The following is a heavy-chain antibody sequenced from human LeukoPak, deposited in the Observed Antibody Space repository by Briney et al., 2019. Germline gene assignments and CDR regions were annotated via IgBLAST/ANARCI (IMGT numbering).Heavy chain of an antibody. CDR2: TSGSGDIR. Sequence: PGGSLRLSCAASGFTFKKYAMTWVRQAPGKGLEWVSRTSGSGDIRLYADSVKGRFTISRTNSENRLYLQMNSLRADDSGVYYCANYRSGGGGYYSGLEHWGQGTQVTVSS. J-gene: IGHJ1*01. V-gene: IGHV3-23*01. CDR3: ANYRSGGGGYYSGLEH. D-gene: IGHD2-15*01. CDR1: GFTFKKYA.